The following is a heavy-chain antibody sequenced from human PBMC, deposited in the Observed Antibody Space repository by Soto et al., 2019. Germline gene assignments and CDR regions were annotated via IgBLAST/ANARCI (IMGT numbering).Heavy chain of an antibody. CDR2: ISGGSTTI. CDR3: ARDPAGIAENFDY. D-gene: IGHD6-13*01. CDR1: GFTFSIYS. V-gene: IGHV3-48*02. J-gene: IGHJ4*02. Sequence: GGSLRLSCAASGFTFSIYSMNWVRQAPGKGLEWLSYISGGSTTIYYADSVKGRFTISRDNAKNSLYLQMNSLRDEDTAVYYCARDPAGIAENFDYWGQGTLVTVSS.